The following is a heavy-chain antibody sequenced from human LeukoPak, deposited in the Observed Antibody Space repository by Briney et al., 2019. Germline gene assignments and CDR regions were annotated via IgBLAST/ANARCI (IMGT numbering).Heavy chain of an antibody. CDR1: GGAISRSPYY. Sequence: SETLSLTCTVSGGAISRSPYYWGWIRQPPGKGLEWIGRIYNSGSIDYNPSLRSRVTMSVDTSKNQFSLKLRSVTAADTAVYYCARQRPSAVGLYYNYYRDVWGKGTTITVSS. J-gene: IGHJ6*03. CDR3: ARQRPSAVGLYYNYYRDV. D-gene: IGHD2-2*01. V-gene: IGHV4-39*01. CDR2: IYNSGSI.